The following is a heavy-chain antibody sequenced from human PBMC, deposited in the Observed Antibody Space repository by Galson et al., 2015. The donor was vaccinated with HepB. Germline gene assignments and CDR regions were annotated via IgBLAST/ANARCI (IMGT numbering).Heavy chain of an antibody. V-gene: IGHV3-33*01. CDR3: ARDRSAATLDAFDI. J-gene: IGHJ3*02. CDR2: IWYDGSNK. D-gene: IGHD2-15*01. CDR1: GFTFNSYG. Sequence: SLRLSCAASGFTFNSYGMHWVRQAPGKGLEWVAVIWYDGSNKYYADSVKGRFTISRDNSKNTLYLQMNSLRAEDTAVYYCARDRSAATLDAFDIWGQGTMVTVSS.